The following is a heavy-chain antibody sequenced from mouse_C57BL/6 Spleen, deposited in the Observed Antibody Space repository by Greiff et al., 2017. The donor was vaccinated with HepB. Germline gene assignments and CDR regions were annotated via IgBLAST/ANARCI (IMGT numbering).Heavy chain of an antibody. CDR2: INPYNGGT. CDR3: AEGYGSSHWYFDV. CDR1: GYTFTDYY. Sequence: VQLKESGPVLVKPGASVKMSCKASGYTFTDYYMNWVKQSHGKSLEWIGVINPYNGGTSYNQKFKGKATLTVDKSSSTAYMELNSLTSEDSAVYYWAEGYGSSHWYFDVWGTGTTVTVSS. V-gene: IGHV1-19*01. J-gene: IGHJ1*03. D-gene: IGHD1-1*01.